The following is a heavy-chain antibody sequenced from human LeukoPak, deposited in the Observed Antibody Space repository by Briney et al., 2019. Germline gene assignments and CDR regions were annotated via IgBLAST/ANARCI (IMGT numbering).Heavy chain of an antibody. V-gene: IGHV1-18*01. Sequence: ASVKVSCKASGYTFTSYGISWVRQAPGQGLEWMGWISAYNGNTNYAQKLQGRVTMTTDTSTSTAYMELRSLRSDDTAVYYCAKPKDILTGYYSFDYWGQGTLVTVSS. J-gene: IGHJ4*02. CDR3: AKPKDILTGYYSFDY. CDR2: ISAYNGNT. CDR1: GYTFTSYG. D-gene: IGHD3-9*01.